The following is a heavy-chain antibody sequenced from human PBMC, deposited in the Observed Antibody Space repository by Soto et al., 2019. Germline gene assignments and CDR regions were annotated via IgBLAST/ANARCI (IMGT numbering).Heavy chain of an antibody. D-gene: IGHD3-10*01. CDR1: GGTFSSYA. V-gene: IGHV1-69*13. CDR3: ARSGSRVLWFGELLSGVNWFDP. Sequence: SVKVSCKDSGGTFSSYAISWVRQAPGQGLEWMGGIIPIFGTANYAQKFQGRVTITAAESTSTAYMELSSLRSEDTAVYYCARSGSRVLWFGELLSGVNWFDPWGKGTQVTVSS. CDR2: IIPIFGTA. J-gene: IGHJ5*02.